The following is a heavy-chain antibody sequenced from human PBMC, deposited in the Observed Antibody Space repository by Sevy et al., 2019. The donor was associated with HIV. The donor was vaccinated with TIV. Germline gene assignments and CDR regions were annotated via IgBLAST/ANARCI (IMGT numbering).Heavy chain of an antibody. CDR1: GFTFSKYS. CDR2: LSFGCGEI. J-gene: IGHJ4*02. Sequence: GGSLRFSCAASGFTFSKYSMSWVRQPPGKGLEWVSTLSFGCGEINHADSVKGRFTISRDNSKNSLYLQMNNLRAEDTAVYYSAREGCTKPHDYWGQGTLVTVSS. D-gene: IGHD2-8*01. CDR3: AREGCTKPHDY. V-gene: IGHV3-23*01.